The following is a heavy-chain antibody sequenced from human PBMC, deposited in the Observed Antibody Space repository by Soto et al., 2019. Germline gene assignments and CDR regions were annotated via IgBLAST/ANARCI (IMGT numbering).Heavy chain of an antibody. CDR3: ASVVGQWLVRNWFDP. V-gene: IGHV1-69*13. CDR1: GGTFSSYT. CDR2: IIPIFGTA. D-gene: IGHD6-19*01. Sequence: ASVKVSCKASGGTFSSYTISWVRQAPGQGLEWMGRIIPIFGTANCAQKFQGRVTITADESTSTAYMELSSLRSEDTALYYCASVVGQWLVRNWFDPWGQGTLVTVSS. J-gene: IGHJ5*02.